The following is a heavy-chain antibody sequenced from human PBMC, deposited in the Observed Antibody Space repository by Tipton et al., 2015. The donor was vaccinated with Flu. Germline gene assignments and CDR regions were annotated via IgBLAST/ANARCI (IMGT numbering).Heavy chain of an antibody. Sequence: LRLSCTVSGYSISSDYCWGWVRRPPGKGLEWIGNICPGSPYYNPSLRSRVTMSVARSKDQFSLRLTSVTAADTAVYFCARRDFSNYVSEPRNWFDSWGQGTLVTVSS. CDR3: ARRDFSNYVSEPRNWFDS. V-gene: IGHV4-38-2*02. J-gene: IGHJ5*01. D-gene: IGHD4-11*01. CDR1: GYSISSDYC. CDR2: ICPGSP.